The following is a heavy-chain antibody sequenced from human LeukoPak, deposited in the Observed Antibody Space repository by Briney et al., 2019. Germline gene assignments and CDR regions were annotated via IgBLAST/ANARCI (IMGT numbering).Heavy chain of an antibody. D-gene: IGHD3-22*01. V-gene: IGHV4-31*11. CDR3: ARVYYDSSGYYASLGYYMDV. CDR1: GGSFSGYY. CDR2: IYYSGST. J-gene: IGHJ6*03. Sequence: PSETLSLTCAVYGGSFSGYYWSWIRQHPGKGLEWIGYIYYSGSTYYNPSLKSRLTISVDTSKNQFSLKLSSVTAADTAVYYCARVYYDSSGYYASLGYYMDVWGKGTTVTVSS.